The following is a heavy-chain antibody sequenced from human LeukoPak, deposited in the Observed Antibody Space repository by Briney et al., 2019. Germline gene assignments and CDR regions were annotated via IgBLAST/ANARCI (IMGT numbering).Heavy chain of an antibody. CDR2: ISSNGA. D-gene: IGHD6-13*01. CDR1: QFNFNKFG. Sequence: GGSLRLSCTASQFNFNKFGMTWVRQAPGKGLEWVSSISSNGAQYADSVRGRFAISRDNSKNTLYLQMNSLRAEDTAVYYCASGGAAAGNWFDPWGQGTLVTVSS. V-gene: IGHV3-23*01. CDR3: ASGGAAAGNWFDP. J-gene: IGHJ5*02.